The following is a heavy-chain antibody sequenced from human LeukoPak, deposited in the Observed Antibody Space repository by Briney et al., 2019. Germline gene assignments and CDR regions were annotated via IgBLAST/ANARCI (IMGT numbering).Heavy chain of an antibody. Sequence: ASVKVSCKASGYSFTGYYIHWVRQAPGQGLEWMGWINPNSGGTNYAQKFQGRVTMTRDTSISTAYMELSRLRSDDTAVYYCARVDVVVVAASMDVWGQGTTVTVSS. CDR1: GYSFTGYY. D-gene: IGHD2-15*01. CDR3: ARVDVVVVAASMDV. J-gene: IGHJ6*02. V-gene: IGHV1-2*02. CDR2: INPNSGGT.